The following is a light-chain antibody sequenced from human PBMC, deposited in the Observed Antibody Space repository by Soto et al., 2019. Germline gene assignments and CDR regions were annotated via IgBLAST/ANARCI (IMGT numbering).Light chain of an antibody. CDR1: QSVRGNY. V-gene: IGKV3-20*01. CDR2: GPS. CDR3: HQFGRSPFT. J-gene: IGKJ3*01. Sequence: EVVLTQSPGTLSLSPGESATLSCRASQSVRGNYFAWYQQRPGQAPRLLVYGPSVRAAGIPDRFRGSGSRTDFNLTINRVEPEDFAVYYCHQFGRSPFTFGPGTKLDIK.